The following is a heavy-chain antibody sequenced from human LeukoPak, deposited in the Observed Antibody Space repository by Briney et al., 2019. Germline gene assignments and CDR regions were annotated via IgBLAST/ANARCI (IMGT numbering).Heavy chain of an antibody. D-gene: IGHD6-19*01. J-gene: IGHJ4*02. CDR3: ARDYLSSGWYVASYDY. CDR1: GFLFSSYA. CDR2: ISRDGSDT. V-gene: IGHV3-30*04. Sequence: GRSLRLACAASGFLFSSYAMDWVRQSPGKGLEWVAVISRDGSDTYYADSVKGRFTISRDNSKNTVYLEISNLRVEDTAVYFCARDYLSSGWYVASYDYWGRGTLVIVSS.